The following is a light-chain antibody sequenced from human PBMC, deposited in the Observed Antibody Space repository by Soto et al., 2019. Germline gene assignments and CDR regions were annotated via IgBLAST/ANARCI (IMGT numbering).Light chain of an antibody. V-gene: IGKV1-9*01. CDR2: AAS. CDR3: QELNSYLST. CDR1: QDISSY. Sequence: IQLTQSPSSLSASVGDRVTITCRASQDISSYLAWYQQRPGKAPKLLIYAASTLQRGAPSRFSGSGSGTDFTLTNSSLQPEDFATDYCQELNSYLSTFGQGTKVEIK. J-gene: IGKJ1*01.